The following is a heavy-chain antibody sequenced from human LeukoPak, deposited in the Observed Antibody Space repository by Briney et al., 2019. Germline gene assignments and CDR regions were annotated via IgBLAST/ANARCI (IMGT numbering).Heavy chain of an antibody. CDR1: GFTFSSYS. D-gene: IGHD3-22*01. CDR3: ARDPYDSSGYDYYYYYMDV. J-gene: IGHJ6*03. V-gene: IGHV3-21*01. Sequence: GGSLRLSCAASGFTFSSYSMNWVRQAPGKGLEWVSSISSSSSYIYYADSVKGRFTISRDNAKNSLYLQMNSLRAEDTAVYYCARDPYDSSGYDYYYYYMDVWGKGTTVTVSS. CDR2: ISSSSSYI.